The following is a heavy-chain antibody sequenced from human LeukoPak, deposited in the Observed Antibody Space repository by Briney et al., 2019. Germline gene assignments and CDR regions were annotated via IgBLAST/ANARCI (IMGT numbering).Heavy chain of an antibody. J-gene: IGHJ4*02. CDR2: IIPIFGTA. D-gene: IGHD3-3*01. V-gene: IGHV1-69*05. Sequence: SVKVSSTASGGTFSSYAISWVRQAPGHGLEWMGRIIPIFGTANYAQKFQGRVTITTDESTSTAYMELSSLRSEDTAVYYCARSPNSITIFGVDLYATPYYFDYWGQGTLVTVSS. CDR1: GGTFSSYA. CDR3: ARSPNSITIFGVDLYATPYYFDY.